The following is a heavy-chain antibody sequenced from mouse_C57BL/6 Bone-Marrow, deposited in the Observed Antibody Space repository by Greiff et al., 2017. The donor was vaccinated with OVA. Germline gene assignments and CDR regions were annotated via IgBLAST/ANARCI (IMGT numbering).Heavy chain of an antibody. CDR3: ARGDYDEAMDY. CDR1: GYTFTDYY. J-gene: IGHJ4*01. V-gene: IGHV1-26*01. Sequence: VQLKQSGPELVKPGASVKISCKASGYTFTDYYMNWVKQSHGKSLEWIGDINPNNGGTSYNQKFKGKATLTVDKSSSTAYMELRSLTSEDSAVYYCARGDYDEAMDYWGQGTSVTVSS. D-gene: IGHD2-4*01. CDR2: INPNNGGT.